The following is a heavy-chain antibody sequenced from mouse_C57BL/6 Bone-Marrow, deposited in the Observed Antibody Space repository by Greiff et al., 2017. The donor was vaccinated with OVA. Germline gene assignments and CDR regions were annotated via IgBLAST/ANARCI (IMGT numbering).Heavy chain of an antibody. Sequence: SGPELVKPGASVKIPCKASGYTFTDYNMDWVKQSHGKSLEWIGDINPNNGGTIYNQKFKGKATLTVDKSSSTAYMELRSLTTEDTSVYYCAREDYYGSLWFAYWGQGTLVTVSA. CDR1: GYTFTDYN. V-gene: IGHV1-18*01. CDR3: AREDYYGSLWFAY. CDR2: INPNNGGT. D-gene: IGHD1-1*01. J-gene: IGHJ3*01.